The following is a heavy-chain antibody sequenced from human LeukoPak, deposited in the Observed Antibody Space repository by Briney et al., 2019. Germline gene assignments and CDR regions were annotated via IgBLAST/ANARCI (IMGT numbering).Heavy chain of an antibody. J-gene: IGHJ4*02. D-gene: IGHD6-19*01. CDR3: ARSRKEQWLPYFSIEFAY. Sequence: ASVKVSCKASGYTFTSYGISWVRQAPGQGPEWMGWISAYNVNTNYAQKLQGRVTMTTDPSTVTAYMELRSLRSDDPAVYYCARSRKEQWLPYFSIEFAYWGQGTLATVSS. V-gene: IGHV1-18*01. CDR1: GYTFTSYG. CDR2: ISAYNVNT.